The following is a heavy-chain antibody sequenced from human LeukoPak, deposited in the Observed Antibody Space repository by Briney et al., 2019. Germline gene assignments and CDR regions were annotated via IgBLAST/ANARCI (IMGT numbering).Heavy chain of an antibody. CDR1: GYTFTSYY. Sequence: GASVKVSCKASGYTFTSYYMHWVRQAPGQGLEWMGIINPSGGSTSYAQKFQGRVTMTRDTSTSTVYMELSSLRSEDTTVYYCARRGSQYYYGSGSLDYWGQGTLVTVSS. CDR3: ARRGSQYYYGSGSLDY. D-gene: IGHD3-10*01. J-gene: IGHJ4*02. V-gene: IGHV1-46*01. CDR2: INPSGGST.